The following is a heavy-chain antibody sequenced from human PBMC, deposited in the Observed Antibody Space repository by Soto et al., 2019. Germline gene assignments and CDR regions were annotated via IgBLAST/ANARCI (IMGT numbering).Heavy chain of an antibody. CDR2: IKPDGSAT. D-gene: IGHD2-21*02. CDR3: ARAGYCGPGCYYYFDC. Sequence: GGSLSLSCAVSGFTFGSYWMNWVRLIPGKGLEWVAYIKPDGSATYYVDSVKGRFTISRDNAKNSLYLQMNSLRVEDTSVYYCARAGYCGPGCYYYFDCWGQGTLVTVSS. CDR1: GFTFGSYW. V-gene: IGHV3-7*01. J-gene: IGHJ4*02.